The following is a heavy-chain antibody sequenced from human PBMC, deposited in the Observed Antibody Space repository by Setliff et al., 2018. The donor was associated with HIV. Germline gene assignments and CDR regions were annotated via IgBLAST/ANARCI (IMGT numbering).Heavy chain of an antibody. J-gene: IGHJ4*02. CDR1: GFAFNNFW. Sequence: GGSLRLSCAASGFAFNNFWMGWVRQAPGKGLEWVANINQDGSEKNYVDSLKSRFTISKDTAKNSLYLQMNSLRVEDTAVYYCARDYWVADLDYWGQGTLVTVSS. V-gene: IGHV3-7*01. CDR3: ARDYWVADLDY. CDR2: INQDGSEK. D-gene: IGHD6-19*01.